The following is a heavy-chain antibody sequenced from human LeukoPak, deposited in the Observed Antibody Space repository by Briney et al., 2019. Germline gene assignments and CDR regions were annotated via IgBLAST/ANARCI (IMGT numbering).Heavy chain of an antibody. Sequence: SETLSLTRTVSGGSISNSYWNWIRQPAGKELEWIGRIYTSGSTNYNPSLKSRVTMSIDTSKNQFSLKLSSLAAADTAVYYCARGRQHLAIYYFDYWGQGTLVTVSS. V-gene: IGHV4-4*07. CDR3: ARGRQHLAIYYFDY. CDR2: IYTSGST. J-gene: IGHJ4*02. D-gene: IGHD6-13*01. CDR1: GGSISNSY.